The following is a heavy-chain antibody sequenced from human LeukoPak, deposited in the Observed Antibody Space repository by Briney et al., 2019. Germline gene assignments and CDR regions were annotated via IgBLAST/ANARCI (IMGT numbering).Heavy chain of an antibody. V-gene: IGHV3-23*01. J-gene: IGHJ4*02. CDR3: AKSNCGSDGCKLLNY. CDR2: VNGSGDAT. D-gene: IGHD2-21*01. CDR1: GFIFSHHT. Sequence: GGSLRLSCAASGFIFSHHTMTWVRQAPGKGLEWVSSVNGSGDATTYADSVMGRFTISRDNSKNTVSLQMNSLRAEDSAVYYCAKSNCGSDGCKLLNYWGQGTLVTASS.